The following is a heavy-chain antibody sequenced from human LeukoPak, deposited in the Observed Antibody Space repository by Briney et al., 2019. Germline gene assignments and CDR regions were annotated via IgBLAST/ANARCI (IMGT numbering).Heavy chain of an antibody. J-gene: IGHJ1*01. CDR2: IYHSGST. V-gene: IGHV4-30-2*01. CDR3: ARDRGYGSGMT. CDR1: GGSISSGGYS. Sequence: SETLSPTCAVSGGSISSGGYSWSWIRQPPGKGLEWIGYIYHSGSTYYNPSLKSRVTISVDRSKNQFSLKLSSVTAADTAVYYCARDRGYGSGMTWGQGTLVTVSS. D-gene: IGHD3-10*01.